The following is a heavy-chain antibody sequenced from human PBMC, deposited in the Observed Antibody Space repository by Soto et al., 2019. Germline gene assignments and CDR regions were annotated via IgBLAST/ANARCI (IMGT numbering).Heavy chain of an antibody. D-gene: IGHD6-13*01. Sequence: GGSLRLSCAASGFTFSSYSMNWVRQAPGKGLEWVSYISSSSSTIYYADSVKGRFTISRDNAKNSLYLQMNSLRDEDTAVYYCYLNPQQPIRHYGMDVWGQGTTVTVS. CDR3: YLNPQQPIRHYGMDV. CDR2: ISSSSSTI. CDR1: GFTFSSYS. V-gene: IGHV3-48*02. J-gene: IGHJ6*02.